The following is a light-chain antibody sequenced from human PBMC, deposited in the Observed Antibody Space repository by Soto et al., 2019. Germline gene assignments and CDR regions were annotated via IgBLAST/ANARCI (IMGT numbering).Light chain of an antibody. CDR2: EVS. J-gene: IGLJ3*02. CDR3: SSYAGSNNVWV. V-gene: IGLV2-8*01. Sequence: QSALTQPPSVSGSPGQSVTISCTGTSSDVGGYNSVSWYQQHPGKAPQLMIYEVSKRPSGVPDRFSGSKSGNTASLTVSGLQAEDEADYYCSSYAGSNNVWVFGGGTKLTVL. CDR1: SSDVGGYNS.